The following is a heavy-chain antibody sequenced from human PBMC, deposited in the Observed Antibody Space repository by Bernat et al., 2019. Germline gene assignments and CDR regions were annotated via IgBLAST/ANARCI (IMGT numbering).Heavy chain of an antibody. D-gene: IGHD2-15*01. CDR1: GFTFRNYG. Sequence: QVQLVESGGGVVQPGRSLRLSCAASGFTFRNYGMHWVRQAPGKGLEWVAIIYYDGSSEYYADSVRGRFTISRDNSKNTLYLQMNSLRAEDTAVYYCARDFIRSGGSAGYWGQGTLVTVSS. CDR3: ARDFIRSGGSAGY. V-gene: IGHV3-30*03. J-gene: IGHJ4*02. CDR2: IYYDGSSE.